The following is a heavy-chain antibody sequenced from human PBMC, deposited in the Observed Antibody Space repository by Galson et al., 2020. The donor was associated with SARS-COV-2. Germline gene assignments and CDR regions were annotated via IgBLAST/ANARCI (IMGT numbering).Heavy chain of an antibody. Sequence: SETLSLTCAVYGGSFSGYSWTWIRQPPGKGLEWIGEINFGGNTNYSPSLRSRVTLSVDTSKNQFSLKLRSVTAADTALYYCARGHRGVVPSPVLGLGPYYSYYYMDVWGQGTSVTVSS. CDR2: INFGGNT. CDR3: ARGHRGVVPSPVLGLGPYYSYYYMDV. V-gene: IGHV4-34*01. D-gene: IGHD3-10*01. CDR1: GGSFSGYS. J-gene: IGHJ6*03.